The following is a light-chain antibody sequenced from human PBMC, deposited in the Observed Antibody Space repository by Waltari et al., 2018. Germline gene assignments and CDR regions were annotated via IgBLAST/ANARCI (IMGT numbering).Light chain of an antibody. CDR2: EVI. V-gene: IGLV2-8*01. Sequence: QSALTQPPSASGSPGQSVTISCTGSSSDVGGYTFVSCHQQHPGKAPKLMIYEVIKRPSGVPDRFSGSKSGNTASLTVSGLQAEDEADYYCSSYGGYNTPYVFGGGTKLTVL. CDR3: SSYGGYNTPYV. CDR1: SSDVGGYTF. J-gene: IGLJ2*01.